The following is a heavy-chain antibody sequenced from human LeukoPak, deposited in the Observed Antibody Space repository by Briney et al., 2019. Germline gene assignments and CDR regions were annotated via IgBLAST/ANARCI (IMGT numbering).Heavy chain of an antibody. V-gene: IGHV3-23*01. Sequence: PGGSLRLSCASSGLXFSRYVXGWXXQAXXXXXXXXXXLSDSGGSTFYAASVKGRFTVSRDNSKNTLFLQMNTLRAEDTAVYYCATLYGDYNWYFDLWGRGTLVTVSS. CDR2: LSDSGGST. D-gene: IGHD4-17*01. CDR1: GLXFSRYV. J-gene: IGHJ2*01. CDR3: ATLYGDYNWYFDL.